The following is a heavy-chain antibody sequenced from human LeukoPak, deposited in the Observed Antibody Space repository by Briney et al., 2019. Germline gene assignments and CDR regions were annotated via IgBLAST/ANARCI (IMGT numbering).Heavy chain of an antibody. CDR3: ARVMAARREDLNWFDP. CDR2: IYYSGNT. CDR1: GGSISSSGSY. V-gene: IGHV4-39*07. Sequence: SETLSLTCTVSGGSISSSGSYWGWLRQPPGKGLEWIGSIYYSGNTYNPSLKSRVTISVDSSKNQFSLNLTSVNAADTAVYYCARVMAARREDLNWFDPWGQGTLVTVSS. J-gene: IGHJ5*02. D-gene: IGHD6-6*01.